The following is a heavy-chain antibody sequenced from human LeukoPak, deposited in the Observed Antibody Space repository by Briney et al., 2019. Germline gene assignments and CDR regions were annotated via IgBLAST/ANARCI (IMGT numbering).Heavy chain of an antibody. D-gene: IGHD2-2*01. CDR1: GYTFTSYG. J-gene: IGHJ4*02. V-gene: IGHV1-18*01. CDR2: ISAYNGNT. Sequence: ASVKVSCKASGYTFTSYGISWVRQAPGQGLEWMGWISAYNGNTNYAQKLQGRVTMTTDTSTSTAYMELRSLRSDDTAVYYCAREDVVVPAAMPFDYWGQGTLVTVSS. CDR3: AREDVVVPAAMPFDY.